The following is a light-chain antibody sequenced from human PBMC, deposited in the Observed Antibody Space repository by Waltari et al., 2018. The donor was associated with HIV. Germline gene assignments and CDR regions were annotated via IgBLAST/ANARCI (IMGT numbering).Light chain of an antibody. CDR2: EVT. J-gene: IGLJ1*01. V-gene: IGLV2-8*01. CDR3: SSYAGSNNLGV. CDR1: SSDVGAYNY. Sequence: QSALTQPPSASGSPGQSVTISCTGTSSDVGAYNYVSWYQQHPGKAPKLMIYEVTKRPSGVPGRFSGSKSGNTASLTVSGLQAEDEADYYCSSYAGSNNLGVFGTGTKVSVL.